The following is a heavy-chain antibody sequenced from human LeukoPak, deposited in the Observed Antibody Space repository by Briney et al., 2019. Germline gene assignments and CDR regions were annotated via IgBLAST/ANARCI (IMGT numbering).Heavy chain of an antibody. J-gene: IGHJ4*02. V-gene: IGHV3-30*02. Sequence: PGGSLRLSCAASGFTFSSYGMHWVRQAPGKGLEWVAFIRYDGSNKYYADSVKGRFTISRDNSKNTLYLQMDSLRAEATAVYYCANDLYSISSSYYFDYWGQGTLVTVSS. D-gene: IGHD6-13*01. CDR3: ANDLYSISSSYYFDY. CDR1: GFTFSSYG. CDR2: IRYDGSNK.